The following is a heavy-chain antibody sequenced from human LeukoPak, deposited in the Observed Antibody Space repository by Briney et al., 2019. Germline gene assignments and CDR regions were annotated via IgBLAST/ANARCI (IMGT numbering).Heavy chain of an antibody. CDR1: GFTFSSYG. CDR3: AKDEGYGDYEFDY. V-gene: IGHV3-30*18. Sequence: QPGGSLRLSCAASGFTFSSYGMHWVRQAPGKGLEWVAVISYDGSNKYYADSVKGRFTISRDNSKNTLYLQMNSLRAEDTAVYYCAKDEGYGDYEFDYWGQGTLVTVSS. CDR2: ISYDGSNK. J-gene: IGHJ4*02. D-gene: IGHD4-17*01.